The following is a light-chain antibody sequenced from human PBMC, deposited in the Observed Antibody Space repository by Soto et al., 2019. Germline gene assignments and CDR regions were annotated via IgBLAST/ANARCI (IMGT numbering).Light chain of an antibody. CDR1: QSLLHSNGYNY. Sequence: DIVITQSPLSLPFTPGEPASISCRSSQSLLHSNGYNYLDWYLQKPGQSPQLLIYLGSNRASGVPDRFSGSGSGTDFTLKISRVEAEDVGVYYCMQALQTPPWTFGQGTKVDIK. V-gene: IGKV2-28*01. CDR2: LGS. CDR3: MQALQTPPWT. J-gene: IGKJ1*01.